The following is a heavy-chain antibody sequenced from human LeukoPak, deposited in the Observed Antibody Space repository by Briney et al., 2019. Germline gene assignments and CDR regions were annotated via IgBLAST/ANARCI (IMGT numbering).Heavy chain of an antibody. Sequence: GGSLRLSCAASEFTFSTYWMSWVRQAPGKGLEWVANIKEDGSEKRYVGSVKGRFTISRDKAKNSLYLQMNSLRAHDTAVYYCARESNIAVAGIYTGFDIWGQGTMVTVSS. D-gene: IGHD6-19*01. CDR1: EFTFSTYW. CDR3: ARESNIAVAGIYTGFDI. CDR2: IKEDGSEK. V-gene: IGHV3-7*03. J-gene: IGHJ3*02.